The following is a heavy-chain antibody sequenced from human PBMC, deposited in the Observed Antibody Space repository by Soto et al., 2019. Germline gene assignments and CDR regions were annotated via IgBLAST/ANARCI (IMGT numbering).Heavy chain of an antibody. CDR2: INWNGGIT. D-gene: IGHD1-26*01. CDR3: ARGEGALYYFDY. Sequence: GGSLRLSCAASGFTFDDHGMSWVRQAPGKGLEWVSGINWNGGITTYVDSVKGRFTISRDNAKNTLYLQMNSLRAEDTALYYCARGEGALYYFDYWGQGTLVTVSS. CDR1: GFTFDDHG. J-gene: IGHJ4*02. V-gene: IGHV3-20*04.